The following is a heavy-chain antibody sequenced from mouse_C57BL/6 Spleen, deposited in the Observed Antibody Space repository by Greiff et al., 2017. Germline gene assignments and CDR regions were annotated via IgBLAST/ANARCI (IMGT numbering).Heavy chain of an antibody. CDR2: IYPGDGDT. D-gene: IGHD1-1*01. J-gene: IGHJ3*01. CDR3: ARGPPSTVPCAY. Sequence: QVQLQQSGAELVKPGASVKISCKASGYAFSSYWMNWVKQRPGKGLAWIGQIYPGDGDTNYNGKFKGKATLTADKSSSTAYMQLSSLTSEDSAVYFCARGPPSTVPCAYWGQGTLVTVSA. CDR1: GYAFSSYW. V-gene: IGHV1-80*01.